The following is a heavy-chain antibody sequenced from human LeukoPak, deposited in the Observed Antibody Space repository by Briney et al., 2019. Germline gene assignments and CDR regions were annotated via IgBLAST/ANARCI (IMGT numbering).Heavy chain of an antibody. CDR3: AREYCSSTSCYSDY. J-gene: IGHJ4*02. Sequence: ASVKVSCKASGYSFTSYDINWVRQATGQGLEWMGWISAYNGNTNYAQKLQGRVTMTTDTSTSTAYMELRSLRSDDTAVYYCAREYCSSTSCYSDYWGQGTLVTVSS. CDR1: GYSFTSYD. CDR2: ISAYNGNT. V-gene: IGHV1-18*01. D-gene: IGHD2-2*01.